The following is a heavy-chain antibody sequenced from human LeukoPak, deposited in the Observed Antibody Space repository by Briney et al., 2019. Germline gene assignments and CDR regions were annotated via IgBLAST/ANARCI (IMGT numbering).Heavy chain of an antibody. J-gene: IGHJ1*01. CDR3: ARGIYDSSDFEYFQH. V-gene: IGHV1-2*02. CDR2: INPNSGGT. CDR1: GYTFTGYY. Sequence: VKVSCKASGYTFTGYYMHWVRQAPGQGLEWMGWINPNSGGTNYAQKFQGRVTMTRDTSISTAYMVLSRLRSDDTAVYYCARGIYDSSDFEYFQHWGQGTLVTVSS. D-gene: IGHD3-22*01.